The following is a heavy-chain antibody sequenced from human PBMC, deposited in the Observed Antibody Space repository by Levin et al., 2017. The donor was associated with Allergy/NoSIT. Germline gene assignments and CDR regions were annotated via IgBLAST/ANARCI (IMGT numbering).Heavy chain of an antibody. CDR2: IYTSGST. CDR3: AREIEYYDILTGYYWKGYYYYYMDV. CDR1: GGSISSGSYY. J-gene: IGHJ6*03. Sequence: SQTLSLTCTVSGGSISSGSYYWSWIRQPAGKGLEWIGRIYTSGSTNYNPSLKSRVTISVDTSKNQFSLKLSSVTAADTAVYYCAREIEYYDILTGYYWKGYYYYYMDVWGKGTTVTVSS. V-gene: IGHV4-61*02. D-gene: IGHD3-9*01.